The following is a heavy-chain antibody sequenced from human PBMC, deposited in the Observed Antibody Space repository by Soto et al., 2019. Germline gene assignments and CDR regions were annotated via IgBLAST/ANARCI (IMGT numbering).Heavy chain of an antibody. V-gene: IGHV1-69*02. Sequence: QVQLVQSGAEVKKPGSSVKVSCKASGGTFSSYTISWVRQAPGQGLEWMGRIIPILGIANYAQKFQGRVTITVDKSTSTAYMELSSLRSEDTAVYYCARGTPDTAMADWGQGTLVTIFS. CDR3: ARGTPDTAMAD. D-gene: IGHD5-18*01. CDR1: GGTFSSYT. CDR2: IIPILGIA. J-gene: IGHJ4*02.